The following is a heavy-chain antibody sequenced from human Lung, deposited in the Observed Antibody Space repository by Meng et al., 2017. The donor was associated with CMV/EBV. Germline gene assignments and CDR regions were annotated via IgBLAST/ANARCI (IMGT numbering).Heavy chain of an antibody. CDR1: GFTVSSNY. CDR2: IYGGTGT. D-gene: IGHD3-16*01. CDR3: ARAGAFPQYFDY. J-gene: IGHJ4*02. Sequence: SWAVSGFTVSSNYMNWVRQAPGKGLEWVSIIYGGTGTYYADSVKGRFSISRDNSKNTVYLQMDSLSPEDTAVYYCARAGAFPQYFDYWGQGALVTVSS. V-gene: IGHV3-53*01.